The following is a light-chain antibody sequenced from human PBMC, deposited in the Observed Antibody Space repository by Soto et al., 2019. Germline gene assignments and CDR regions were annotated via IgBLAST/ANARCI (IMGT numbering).Light chain of an antibody. CDR2: GAF. J-gene: IGKJ2*01. CDR3: QQYDKWPYT. CDR1: QIIGTN. Sequence: EIVLTQSPATLSVSPGEGATLSCRTSQIIGTNLAWYQQKPGQAPRLLIYGAFIRAPGFPVRFRGTGSGSKFTLTISSLQSEDGALYFCQQYDKWPYTFDQGTTLELK. V-gene: IGKV3-15*01.